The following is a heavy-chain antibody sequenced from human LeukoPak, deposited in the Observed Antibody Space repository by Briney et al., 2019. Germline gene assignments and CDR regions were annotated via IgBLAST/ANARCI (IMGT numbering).Heavy chain of an antibody. V-gene: IGHV3-48*01. Sequence: GGSLRLSCAASGFTFSSYSMNWVRQAPGKGLEWVSYISSSSSTIYYADSVKGRFTISRDNAKNSLYLQMNSLRAEDTAVYYCARGSLDYPNYYFDYWGQGTLVTVSS. CDR2: ISSSSSTI. CDR3: ARGSLDYPNYYFDY. CDR1: GFTFSSYS. D-gene: IGHD3/OR15-3a*01. J-gene: IGHJ4*02.